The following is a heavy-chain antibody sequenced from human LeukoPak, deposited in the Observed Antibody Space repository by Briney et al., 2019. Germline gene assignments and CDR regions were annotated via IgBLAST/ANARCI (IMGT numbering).Heavy chain of an antibody. CDR3: TRDRSGSYIGGSFHI. J-gene: IGHJ3*02. Sequence: PGGSLRLSCAASGFTFDNYAMHWVRQAPGKGLEWVSGINWSGGNIGYADSVKVRVTISRDNAKNSLYLQMNSLRVDDMAFYYCTRDRSGSYIGGSFHIWGQGTMVTVSS. CDR1: GFTFDNYA. V-gene: IGHV3-9*03. CDR2: INWSGGNI. D-gene: IGHD1-26*01.